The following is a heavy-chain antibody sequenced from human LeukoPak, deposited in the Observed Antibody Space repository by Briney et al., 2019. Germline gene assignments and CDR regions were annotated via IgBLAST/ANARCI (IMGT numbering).Heavy chain of an antibody. V-gene: IGHV1-69*01. CDR3: ARERLERFGEFSLTPTGDQYYYYYYMDV. Sequence: SVKVSCKASGGTFSSYAISWVRQAPGQGLEWMGGIIPIFGTANYAQKFQGRVTITADESTSTAYMELSSLRSEDTAVYYCARERLERFGEFSLTPTGDQYYYYYYMDVWGKGTTVTVSS. J-gene: IGHJ6*03. CDR1: GGTFSSYA. D-gene: IGHD3-10*01. CDR2: IIPIFGTA.